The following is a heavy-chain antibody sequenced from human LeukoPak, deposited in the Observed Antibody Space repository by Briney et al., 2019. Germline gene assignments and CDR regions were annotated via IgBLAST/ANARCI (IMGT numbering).Heavy chain of an antibody. CDR2: ILNDGSQE. Sequence: GGSLRLSCAASGFTFSSYGMHWVRQAPGKGLEWVAVILNDGSQEKYADSVKGRFTISRDNSKNTLFLQMNSLRAEDTAVYYCARDVPLGDNALDIWGQGTMVTVSS. CDR3: ARDVPLGDNALDI. D-gene: IGHD3-16*01. V-gene: IGHV3-33*01. CDR1: GFTFSSYG. J-gene: IGHJ3*02.